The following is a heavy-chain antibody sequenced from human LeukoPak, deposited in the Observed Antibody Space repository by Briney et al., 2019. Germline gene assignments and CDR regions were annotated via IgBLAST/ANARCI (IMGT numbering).Heavy chain of an antibody. J-gene: IGHJ6*03. Sequence: PSETLSLTCTVSGGSISSSSYYWGWIRQPPGKGLEWIGSIYYSGSTYYNPSLKSRVTISVDTSKNQFSLKLSSVTAADTAVYYCARPYPAGGSKFPVYYMDVWGTRTTVTVSS. CDR1: GGSISSSSYY. V-gene: IGHV4-39*01. CDR2: IYYSGST. CDR3: ARPYPAGGSKFPVYYMDV. D-gene: IGHD2-15*01.